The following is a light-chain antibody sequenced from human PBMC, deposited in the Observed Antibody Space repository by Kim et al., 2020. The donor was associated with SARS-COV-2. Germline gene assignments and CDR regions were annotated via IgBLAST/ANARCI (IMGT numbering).Light chain of an antibody. V-gene: IGLV1-40*01. J-gene: IGLJ1*01. CDR2: GIN. CDR3: QAYDSTLSEV. CDR1: NSNIGAGYD. Sequence: QSALTQPPSVSGAPGQKVTISCTGSNSNIGAGYDVRWYRQLPGAATKLLIFGINNRPSGVPDRFSASKSGTSASLTITGLQAEGEADYYCQAYDSTLSEVFGTGTKVTVL.